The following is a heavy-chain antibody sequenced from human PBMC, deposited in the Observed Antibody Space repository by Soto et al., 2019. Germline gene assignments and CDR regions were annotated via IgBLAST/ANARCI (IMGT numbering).Heavy chain of an antibody. D-gene: IGHD6-13*01. Sequence: GASVKVSCKASGYTFTGDYMHWVRQAPGQGLEWMGWINPNSGGTNYAQKFQGWVTMTRDTSISTAYMELSRLRSDDTAVYYCASSGVIAAATFDYWGQGTLVTVS. CDR2: INPNSGGT. CDR3: ASSGVIAAATFDY. V-gene: IGHV1-2*04. J-gene: IGHJ4*02. CDR1: GYTFTGDY.